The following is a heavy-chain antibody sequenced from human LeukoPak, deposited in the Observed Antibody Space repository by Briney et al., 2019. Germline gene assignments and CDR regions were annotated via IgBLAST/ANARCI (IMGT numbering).Heavy chain of an antibody. Sequence: GGSLRLSCAASGFTFSNYWMHWVRQAPGKGLAWVSRINSDESSTSYADSVKGRFTISRDNAKNTLYLQMNSLRAEDTAVYYCARTTTAMVSFAFDVWGQGTMVTVSS. CDR3: ARTTTAMVSFAFDV. CDR1: GFTFSNYW. D-gene: IGHD5-18*01. J-gene: IGHJ3*01. CDR2: INSDESST. V-gene: IGHV3-74*01.